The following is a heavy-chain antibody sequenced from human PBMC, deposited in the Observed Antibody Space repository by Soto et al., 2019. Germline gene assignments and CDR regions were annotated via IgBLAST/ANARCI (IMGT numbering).Heavy chain of an antibody. Sequence: GGSLRLSCAASGFTFSSYAMSWVRQAPGKGLEWVLAISGSGGSTYYADSVKGRFTISRDNSKNTLYLQMNSLRAEDTAVYYCAKEHQAPYYDFWSGPAQDYMDVWGKGTTVTVSS. CDR3: AKEHQAPYYDFWSGPAQDYMDV. J-gene: IGHJ6*03. D-gene: IGHD3-3*01. CDR2: ISGSGGST. CDR1: GFTFSSYA. V-gene: IGHV3-23*01.